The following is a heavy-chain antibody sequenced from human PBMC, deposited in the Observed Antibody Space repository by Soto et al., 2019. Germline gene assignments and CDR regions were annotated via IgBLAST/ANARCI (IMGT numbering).Heavy chain of an antibody. D-gene: IGHD1-26*01. CDR2: VNPTTGGT. J-gene: IGHJ4*02. Sequence: APVELCLKGSGDNFVRYYLHWMRQGPGQGLEWLGWVNPTTGGTNYAQKFQGRVTMTRDTSISTAYMELSSLRSDDTAVYYCARGPGVGATLYPFDYWGQ. CDR3: ARGPGVGATLYPFDY. V-gene: IGHV1-2*02. CDR1: GDNFVRYY.